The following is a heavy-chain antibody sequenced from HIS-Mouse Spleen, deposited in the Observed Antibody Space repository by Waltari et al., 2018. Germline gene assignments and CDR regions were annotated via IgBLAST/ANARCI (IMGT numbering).Heavy chain of an antibody. V-gene: IGHV2-70*15. D-gene: IGHD6-19*01. Sequence: QVTLRESGPALVKPTQNLTLTCTFSGFSLSTSGMCVSWIRQPPGKALEWLARIDWDDDKYYSTSLKNRLTISRDTSKNQVVLTMTNMDPLDTATYYCARIAEGYTSGWYAFDYWGQGTLVTVSS. CDR1: GFSLSTSGMC. CDR2: IDWDDDK. J-gene: IGHJ4*02. CDR3: ARIAEGYTSGWYAFDY.